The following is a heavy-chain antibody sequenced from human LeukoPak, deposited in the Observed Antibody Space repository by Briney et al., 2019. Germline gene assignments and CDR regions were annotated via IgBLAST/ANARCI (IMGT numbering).Heavy chain of an antibody. CDR3: ATGYCSSTSCDDYYYYYYMDV. CDR2: INPNSGGT. Sequence: ASVKVSCKASGYTFTGYYMHWVRQAPGQGLEWMGWINPNSGGTNYAQKFQGRVTMTRDTSISTAYMELSRLRSDDTAVYYCATGYCSSTSCDDYYYYYYMDVWGKGTTVTVSS. CDR1: GYTFTGYY. J-gene: IGHJ6*03. V-gene: IGHV1-2*02. D-gene: IGHD2-2*01.